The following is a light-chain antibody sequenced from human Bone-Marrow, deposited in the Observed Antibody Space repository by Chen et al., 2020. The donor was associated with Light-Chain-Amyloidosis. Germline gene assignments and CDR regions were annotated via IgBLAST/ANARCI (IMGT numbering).Light chain of an antibody. CDR3: QQYYSTPYT. Sequence: DIVMTQSPDSLAVSLGESATINCKSSESLLYRSNNKNYLGWYQQKPGQSPKLLMYWASTRESGVPDRFSGSGSGTDFTLTISSLQAEDVAVYYCQQYYSTPYTFGQGTKL. CDR2: WAS. V-gene: IGKV4-1*01. CDR1: ESLLYRSNNKNY. J-gene: IGKJ2*01.